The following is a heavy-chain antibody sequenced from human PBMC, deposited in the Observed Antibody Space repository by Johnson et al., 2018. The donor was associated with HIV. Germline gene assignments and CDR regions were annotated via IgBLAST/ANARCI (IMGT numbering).Heavy chain of an antibody. J-gene: IGHJ3*02. V-gene: IGHV3-15*01. Sequence: VQLVESGGGLVKPGGSLRLSCAASGFTFSNAWMSWVRQAPGKGLEWVGRLKSKIDGGTTDYAAPVKGRFTISRDDSKNTLSLEMNSLKIEDTAVYYCATARNRLWSSSGWTGFWAFDIWGQGTMVTVSS. CDR3: ATARNRLWSSSGWTGFWAFDI. CDR1: GFTFSNAW. D-gene: IGHD6-19*01. CDR2: LKSKIDGGTT.